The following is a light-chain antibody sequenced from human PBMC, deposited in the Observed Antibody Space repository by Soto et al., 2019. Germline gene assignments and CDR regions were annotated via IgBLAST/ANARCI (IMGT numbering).Light chain of an antibody. CDR3: QSFDGNDWV. J-gene: IGLJ2*01. CDR1: SGSIASNN. CDR2: EHT. Sequence: NFMLTQPHSVSESPGKTVTISCTRSSGSIASNNVQWYRQRPGSAPTTMIYEHTRRPSGVPARFSGSIDTSANSASLTVTGLETEDGADYYCQSFDGNDWVFGGGTKLTVL. V-gene: IGLV6-57*04.